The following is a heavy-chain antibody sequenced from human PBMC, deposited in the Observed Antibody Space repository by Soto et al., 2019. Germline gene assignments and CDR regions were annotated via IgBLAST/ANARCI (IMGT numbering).Heavy chain of an antibody. CDR2: INRDGSTT. J-gene: IGHJ5*02. V-gene: IGHV3-74*01. CDR3: TREAMTGNWFDP. CDR1: GFPFDGHW. D-gene: IGHD3-9*01. Sequence: VQLVESGGGVVQPGGSLRLSCAASGFPFDGHWMHWVRQAPGKGLVWVSRINRDGSTTSHAESVKGRFTISRDNARNTLFLQMNSLTVEDTAVYYCTREAMTGNWFDPWGQGTLVTVSS.